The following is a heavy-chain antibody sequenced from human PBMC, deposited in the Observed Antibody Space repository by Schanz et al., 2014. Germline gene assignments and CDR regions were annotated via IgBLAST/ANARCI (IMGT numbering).Heavy chain of an antibody. CDR2: IVTSGIST. J-gene: IGHJ4*02. CDR1: GFNFRIYS. V-gene: IGHV3-64*01. D-gene: IGHD6-13*01. Sequence: DVQLVESGGGLVQPGGSLRLSCAASGFNFRIYSMHWVRQAPGKGLEYVSGIVTSGISTEYAHSVRGRFTVSRDNSKDTVFLQMGSLRAEDTAVYYCAKEKEEVAADGSFFDYWGQGTLVTVSS. CDR3: AKEKEEVAADGSFFDY.